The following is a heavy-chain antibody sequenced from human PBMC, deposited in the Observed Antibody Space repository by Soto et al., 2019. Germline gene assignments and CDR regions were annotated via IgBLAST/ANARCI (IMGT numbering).Heavy chain of an antibody. CDR2: IYYSGST. D-gene: IGHD5-18*01. CDR1: GGSISSYY. J-gene: IGHJ4*02. CDR3: ARGAGYSYGYTFDY. Sequence: ASDTLSLTCTVAGGSISSYYWSWIRPPPGKGLEWIGYIYYSGSTNYNPSLKSRVTISVDTSKNQFSLKLSSVTAADTAVYYCARGAGYSYGYTFDYWGQGTLVNVSS. V-gene: IGHV4-59*01.